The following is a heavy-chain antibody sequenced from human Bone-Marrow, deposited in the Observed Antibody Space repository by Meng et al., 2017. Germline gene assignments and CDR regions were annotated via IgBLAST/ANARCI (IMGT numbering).Heavy chain of an antibody. Sequence: GESLKISCAASGFTFSSYSMNWVRQAPGKGLEWVSSISSSSSYIYYADSAKGRFTISRDNAKNSLYLQMNSLRAEDTAVYYCARLGYCSSTSCQNYYYYGMDVWGQGTTVTVSS. CDR1: GFTFSSYS. D-gene: IGHD2-2*01. CDR2: ISSSSSYI. CDR3: ARLGYCSSTSCQNYYYYGMDV. J-gene: IGHJ6*02. V-gene: IGHV3-21*01.